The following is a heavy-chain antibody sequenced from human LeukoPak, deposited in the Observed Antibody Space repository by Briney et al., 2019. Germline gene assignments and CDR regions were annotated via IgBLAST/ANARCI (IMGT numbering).Heavy chain of an antibody. Sequence: GGSLRLSCTAAGFTFSNAGMNWVRQAPGKGLEWVGRIKTKSEGGTTDYAAPAKGRFTISRDDSKNALFLQMDSLKSDDTAMYYCTTEFKELGSFFYFYYMDVWGTGTTVTISS. V-gene: IGHV3-15*01. CDR3: TTEFKELGSFFYFYYMDV. CDR1: GFTFSNAG. J-gene: IGHJ6*03. CDR2: IKTKSEGGTT. D-gene: IGHD3-10*01.